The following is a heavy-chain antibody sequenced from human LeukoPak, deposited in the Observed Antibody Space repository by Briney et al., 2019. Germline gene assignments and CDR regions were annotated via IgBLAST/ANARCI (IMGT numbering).Heavy chain of an antibody. V-gene: IGHV4-34*01. J-gene: IGHJ6*03. CDR2: INHSGST. D-gene: IGHD3-10*01. Sequence: GSLRLSCATSGFTFTTFWMHWVRQAPGKGLEWIGEINHSGSTNYNPSLKSRVTISVDTSKNQFSLKLSSVTAADTAVYYCARLRSITMVRGVRRYYYMDVWGKGTTVTISS. CDR1: GFTFTTFW. CDR3: ARLRSITMVRGVRRYYYMDV.